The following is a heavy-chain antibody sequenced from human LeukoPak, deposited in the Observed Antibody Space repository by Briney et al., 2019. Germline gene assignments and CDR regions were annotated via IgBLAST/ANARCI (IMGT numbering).Heavy chain of an antibody. Sequence: GGSLRLSCAASGFTFSSYAMSWVRQAPGKGLECVSTMTGSGSITRYADSVKGRFIISRDNSKNTLYLQMNSLRTEDTAIYYCAKGPWDLPHAFDIWGLGTMVTVSS. V-gene: IGHV3-23*01. CDR2: MTGSGSIT. CDR1: GFTFSSYA. J-gene: IGHJ3*02. D-gene: IGHD1-26*01. CDR3: AKGPWDLPHAFDI.